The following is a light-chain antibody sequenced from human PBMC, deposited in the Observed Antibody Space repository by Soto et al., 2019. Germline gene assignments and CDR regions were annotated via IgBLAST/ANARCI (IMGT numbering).Light chain of an antibody. V-gene: IGKV3-11*01. CDR3: QQRSNWRKT. Sequence: EIVFTQSPGTVSLSTGERATLSCRASHSVSSTYLAWYQQKPGQAPRLLIYDASNRATGIPARFSGSGSGTDFTLTISSLEPEDFAVYYCQQRSNWRKTFGQGTKVHI. CDR2: DAS. J-gene: IGKJ1*01. CDR1: HSVSSTY.